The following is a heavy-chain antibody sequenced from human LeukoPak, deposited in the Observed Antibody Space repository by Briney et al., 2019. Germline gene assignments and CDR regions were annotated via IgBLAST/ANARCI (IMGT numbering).Heavy chain of an antibody. V-gene: IGHV4-34*01. CDR2: INHSGST. Sequence: PSETLSLTCAVYGGSFSGYYWSWIRQPPGKGLEWVGEINHSGSTNYNPSLKSRVTISVDMSKTQFSLKLSSVTAADTAVYYCARSRLHPIIFDYWGQGTLVTVSS. J-gene: IGHJ4*02. CDR1: GGSFSGYY. D-gene: IGHD5-24*01. CDR3: ARSRLHPIIFDY.